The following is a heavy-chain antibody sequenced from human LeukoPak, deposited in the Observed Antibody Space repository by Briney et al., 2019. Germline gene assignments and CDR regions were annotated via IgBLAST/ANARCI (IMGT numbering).Heavy chain of an antibody. V-gene: IGHV4-59*01. CDR3: AREGYSGSAGSDFDY. J-gene: IGHJ4*02. D-gene: IGHD1-26*01. CDR1: GGSISSYY. CDR2: IYYSGST. Sequence: SETLSLTCTVSGGSISSYYWSRIRQPPGKGLEWIGYIYYSGSTNYNPSLTSRVTISVDTSKNQFSLKLSSVTAADTAVYYCAREGYSGSAGSDFDYWGQGTLVTVSS.